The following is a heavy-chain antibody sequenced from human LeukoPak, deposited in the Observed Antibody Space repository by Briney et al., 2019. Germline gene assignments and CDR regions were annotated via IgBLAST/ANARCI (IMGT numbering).Heavy chain of an antibody. CDR3: ARVSHTKKREGYCSGGSCGYYYYMDV. J-gene: IGHJ6*03. CDR1: GYTFTGYY. CDR2: INPNSGGT. Sequence: GASVKVSCKASGYTFTGYYMHWVRQAPGQGLEWMGRINPNSGGTNYAQKFQGRDTMTRDTSISTAYMELSRLRSDDTAVYYCARVSHTKKREGYCSGGSCGYYYYMDVWGKGTTVTVSS. D-gene: IGHD2-15*01. V-gene: IGHV1-2*06.